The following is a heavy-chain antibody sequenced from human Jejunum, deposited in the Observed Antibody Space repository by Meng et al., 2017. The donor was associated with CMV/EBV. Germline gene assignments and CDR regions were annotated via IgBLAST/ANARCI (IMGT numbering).Heavy chain of an antibody. J-gene: IGHJ4*02. D-gene: IGHD3-10*01. CDR1: GVSVSNYY. Sequence: QGPIQDPGPGLVKPSEPLFLTCSVSGVSVSNYYWSWIRQPAEVGLEWLGRKSISGTTDYSPSVKSRVTMSIDTSKNTFSLTLTSVTAADTAIYYCTREGVYWGRGILVTVSS. V-gene: IGHV4-4*07. CDR2: KSISGTT. CDR3: TREGVY.